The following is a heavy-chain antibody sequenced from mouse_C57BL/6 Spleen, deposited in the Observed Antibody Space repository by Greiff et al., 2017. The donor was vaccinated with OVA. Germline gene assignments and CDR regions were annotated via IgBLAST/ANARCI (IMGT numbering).Heavy chain of an antibody. D-gene: IGHD2-5*01. Sequence: VQLKQSGAELVRPGASVKLSCTASGFNFKDDYMHWVMQRPEQGLEWIGWIDPENGDTASASKFQGKATITADTSSNTDYLQLSSLTSEDTAVDYGTAYYSNYEAYWGQGTLVTVSA. J-gene: IGHJ3*01. CDR1: GFNFKDDY. CDR2: IDPENGDT. CDR3: TAYYSNYEAY. V-gene: IGHV14-4*01.